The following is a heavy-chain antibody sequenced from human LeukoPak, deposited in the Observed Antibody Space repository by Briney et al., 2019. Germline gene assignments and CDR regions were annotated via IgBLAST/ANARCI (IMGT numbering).Heavy chain of an antibody. CDR2: MNPNSGNT. J-gene: IGHJ6*03. CDR3: ARIRDSSSWYLYYYYMDV. D-gene: IGHD6-13*01. V-gene: IGHV1-8*01. CDR1: GYTFTSYD. Sequence: ASVKVSCKASGYTFTSYDINWVRQATGQGLEWMGWMNPNSGNTGYAQKFQGRVTMTRNTSISTAYMELSSLRSEDTAVYYCARIRDSSSWYLYYYYMDVWGEGTTVTVSS.